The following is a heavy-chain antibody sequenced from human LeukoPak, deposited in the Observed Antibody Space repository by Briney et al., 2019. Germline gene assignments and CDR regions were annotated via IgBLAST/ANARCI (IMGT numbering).Heavy chain of an antibody. CDR1: GFNFSSYW. Sequence: GGSLRLSCAASGFNFSSYWMNWVRQAPGRGLEWVSYISSSGSTIYYVDSVKGRFTISRDNAKNSLYLQMNSLRAEDTAVYYCAELGITMIGGVWGKGTTVTISS. J-gene: IGHJ6*04. D-gene: IGHD3-10*02. V-gene: IGHV3-48*04. CDR3: AELGITMIGGV. CDR2: ISSSGSTI.